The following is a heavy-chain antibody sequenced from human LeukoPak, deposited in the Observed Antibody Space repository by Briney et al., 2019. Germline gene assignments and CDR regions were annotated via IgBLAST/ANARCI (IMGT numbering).Heavy chain of an antibody. D-gene: IGHD2-15*01. Sequence: GASVKVTCKASGGTFSSYAISWVRQAPGHVLEWMGGIIPIFGTANYAQKFQGRVTITADESTSTAYMELSSLRSEDTAAYYCAREIVVVVAATLEKYYYGMDVWGQGTTVTVSS. CDR3: AREIVVVVAATLEKYYYGMDV. CDR2: IIPIFGTA. CDR1: GGTFSSYA. V-gene: IGHV1-69*13. J-gene: IGHJ6*02.